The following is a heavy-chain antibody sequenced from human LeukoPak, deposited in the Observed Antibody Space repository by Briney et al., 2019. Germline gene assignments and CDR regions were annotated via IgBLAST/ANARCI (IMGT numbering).Heavy chain of an antibody. D-gene: IGHD2-2*01. J-gene: IGHJ4*02. CDR2: ISSSSSYI. CDR1: GFTFSSYS. Sequence: PGGSLGLSCAASGFTFSSYSMNWVRQAPGKGLEWVSSISSSSSYIYYADSVKGRFTISRDNAKNSLYLQMNSLRAEDTAVYYCARDLYCSSTSCYDWGQGTLVTVSS. CDR3: ARDLYCSSTSCYD. V-gene: IGHV3-21*01.